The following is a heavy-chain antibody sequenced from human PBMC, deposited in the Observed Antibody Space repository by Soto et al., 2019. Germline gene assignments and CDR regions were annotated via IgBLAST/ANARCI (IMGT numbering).Heavy chain of an antibody. CDR3: ARGRVVVPAAVMFNCLDP. J-gene: IGHJ5*02. D-gene: IGHD2-2*01. Sequence: SETLSLTCAISGAPINWGDYCWNWIRQPQGKGLEWIGYIVHGESTYYNPSLRSRVTISVDRSRTQFPLKMSSVTAADTAVYYCARGRVVVPAAVMFNCLDPWGQGALVTVSS. V-gene: IGHV4-30-2*01. CDR1: GAPINWGDYC. CDR2: IVHGEST.